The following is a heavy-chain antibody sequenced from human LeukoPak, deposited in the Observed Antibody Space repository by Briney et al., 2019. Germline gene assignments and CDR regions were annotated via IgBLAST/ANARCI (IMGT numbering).Heavy chain of an antibody. V-gene: IGHV3-23*01. CDR1: GFTFSSYA. J-gene: IGHJ4*02. Sequence: GGSLRLSCAASGFTFSSYAMSWGRQAPGKGLEWVSAISGSGGSTYYADSVKGRFTISRDNSKNTLYLQMNSLRAEDTAVYYCAKDRAYYYDSSGYFDYWGQGTLVTVSS. D-gene: IGHD3-22*01. CDR3: AKDRAYYYDSSGYFDY. CDR2: ISGSGGST.